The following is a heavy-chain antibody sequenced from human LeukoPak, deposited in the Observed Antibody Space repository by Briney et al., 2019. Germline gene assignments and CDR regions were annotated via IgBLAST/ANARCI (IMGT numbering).Heavy chain of an antibody. CDR1: GFTFSGFG. CDR3: ARGRGADYGGNSGYFDY. J-gene: IGHJ4*02. V-gene: IGHV3-33*01. CDR2: IWYDGSNK. D-gene: IGHD4-23*01. Sequence: GKSPRLSCAASGFTFSGFGMHWVRQASGKGLEWVAVIWYDGSNKYYADSVKGRFTISRDNPKNTLYVQMNSLRAEDTAVYYCARGRGADYGGNSGYFDYWGQGTLVTVSP.